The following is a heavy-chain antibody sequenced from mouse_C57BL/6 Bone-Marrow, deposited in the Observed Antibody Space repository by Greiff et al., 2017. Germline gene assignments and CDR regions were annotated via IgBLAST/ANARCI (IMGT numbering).Heavy chain of an antibody. CDR1: GYTFTSSW. Sequence: VQLQQSGAELAKPGASVKLSCKASGYTFTSSWMHWVKQRPGQGLEWIGYINPSSGYPKYNHKFTVKATLTADKSSSTAYMQLSSLTYEDSAVYYCAYGCFDYWGQGTTLTVSS. CDR2: INPSSGYP. J-gene: IGHJ2*01. D-gene: IGHD1-1*01. CDR3: AYGCFDY. V-gene: IGHV1-7*01.